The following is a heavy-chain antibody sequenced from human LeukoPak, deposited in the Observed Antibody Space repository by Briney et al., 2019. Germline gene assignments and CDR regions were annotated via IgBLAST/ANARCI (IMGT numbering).Heavy chain of an antibody. V-gene: IGHV1-2*02. J-gene: IGHJ3*02. D-gene: IGHD3-22*01. CDR1: GHTFTGYY. CDR3: ASKWVTFYYNSSAYHYPSDVFDI. Sequence: ASVKVSCKASGHTFTGYYMHLVRQAPGQGLEWMGWINANSGDTNYAQKFQGRVTMTRDTSISTAYMDLSSLRSDDTAVYYCASKWVTFYYNSSAYHYPSDVFDIWGQGTMVTVSS. CDR2: INANSGDT.